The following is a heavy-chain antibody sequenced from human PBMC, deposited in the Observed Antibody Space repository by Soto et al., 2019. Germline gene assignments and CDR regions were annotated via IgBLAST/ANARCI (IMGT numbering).Heavy chain of an antibody. Sequence: EVQLLESGGGLVQPWGSLRLSCAASGFTFSTYSMAWVRQSPGKGLAWVSGLSGGGANTFYADSVKGRFTISVDNSKNTVYLQMNSLRVEDTAVYYCARWDGYGDEWGQGTLVTVSS. CDR2: LSGGGANT. D-gene: IGHD5-12*01. J-gene: IGHJ4*02. CDR1: GFTFSTYS. CDR3: ARWDGYGDE. V-gene: IGHV3-23*01.